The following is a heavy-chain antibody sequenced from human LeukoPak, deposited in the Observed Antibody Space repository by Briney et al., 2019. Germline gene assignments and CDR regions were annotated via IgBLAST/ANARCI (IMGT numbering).Heavy chain of an antibody. CDR2: INTNNNST. J-gene: IGHJ5*02. CDR3: VRERKLLVGGRPTQDNRFDL. V-gene: IGHV1-18*01. CDR1: AYTFTSYA. D-gene: IGHD1-26*01. Sequence: ASVKVSCKAFAYTFTSYAISWVRQAPGQGLEWMGMINTNNNSTNYAQRFQGRATMATDTSTGTAYMELRSLRFDDTAIYYCVRERKLLVGGRPTQDNRFDLWGQGTLVTVSS.